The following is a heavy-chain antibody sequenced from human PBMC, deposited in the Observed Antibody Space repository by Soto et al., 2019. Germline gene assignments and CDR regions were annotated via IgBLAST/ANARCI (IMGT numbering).Heavy chain of an antibody. CDR1: GGTFSSYA. V-gene: IGHV1-69*12. CDR3: ARVRGGYYYDSSGYYPLDY. Sequence: QVQLVQSGADVKKPGSSVKVSCKASGGTFSSYAISWVRQAPGQGLEWMGGIIPIFGTANYAQKFQGRVTITADESTSTAYMELSSLRSEDTAVYYCARVRGGYYYDSSGYYPLDYWGQGTLVTVSS. J-gene: IGHJ4*02. D-gene: IGHD3-22*01. CDR2: IIPIFGTA.